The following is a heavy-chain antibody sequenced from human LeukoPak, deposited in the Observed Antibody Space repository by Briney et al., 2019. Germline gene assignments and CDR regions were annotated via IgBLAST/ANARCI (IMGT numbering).Heavy chain of an antibody. J-gene: IGHJ4*02. D-gene: IGHD3-22*01. CDR3: ARGTDYYDSSGYYNY. Sequence: SETLSLTCTVSGDSISSYYWSWIRQPPGKGLEWIAYFHYSGSATYNPSLKSRVTISMDTSKNQFSLKLSSVTAADTAVYYCARGTDYYDSSGYYNYWGQGTLVTVSS. V-gene: IGHV4-59*08. CDR2: FHYSGSA. CDR1: GDSISSYY.